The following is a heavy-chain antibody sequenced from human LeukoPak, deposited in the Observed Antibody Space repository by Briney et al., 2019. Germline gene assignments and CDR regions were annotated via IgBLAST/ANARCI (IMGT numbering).Heavy chain of an antibody. CDR2: ISAYNGNT. CDR1: GYTFTSYG. CDR3: ARANRIAVAGTVVFHSY. D-gene: IGHD6-19*01. Sequence: ASVKVSCKASGYTFTSYGISWVRQAPGQGLEWMGWISAYNGNTNYAQKLQGRVTMTTDTSTSTAYMELRSLRSDDTAVYYCARANRIAVAGTVVFHSYWGQGTLVTVSS. V-gene: IGHV1-18*01. J-gene: IGHJ4*02.